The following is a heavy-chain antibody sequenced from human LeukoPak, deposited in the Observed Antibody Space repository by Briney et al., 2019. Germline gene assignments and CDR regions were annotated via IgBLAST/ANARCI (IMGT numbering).Heavy chain of an antibody. D-gene: IGHD6-19*01. Sequence: SETLSLTCAVYGGSFSGYYWSWIRQPPGKGLEWIGEIYHTGSTNYNPSLKSRVTISVDTPKNQFSLNLSSVTAADTAVYYCAGYGGDWYPESWGQGTLVTISS. J-gene: IGHJ4*02. CDR1: GGSFSGYY. CDR3: AGYGGDWYPES. CDR2: IYHTGST. V-gene: IGHV4-34*01.